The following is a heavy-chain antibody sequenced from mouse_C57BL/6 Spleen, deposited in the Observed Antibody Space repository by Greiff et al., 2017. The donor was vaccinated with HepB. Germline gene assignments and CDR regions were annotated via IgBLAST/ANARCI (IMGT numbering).Heavy chain of an antibody. D-gene: IGHD1-1*01. J-gene: IGHJ1*03. Sequence: LVESGPELVKPGASVKISCKASGYAFSSSWMNWVKQRPGTGLEWIGRIYPGDGDTNYNGKFKGKATLTADKSSSTAYMQLSSLTSEDSAVYFCARESFYGSSYWYFDVWGTGTTVTVSS. CDR2: IYPGDGDT. CDR3: ARESFYGSSYWYFDV. V-gene: IGHV1-82*01. CDR1: GYAFSSSW.